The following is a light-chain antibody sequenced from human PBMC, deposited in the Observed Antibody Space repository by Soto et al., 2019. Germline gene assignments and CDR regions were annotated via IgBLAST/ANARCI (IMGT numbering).Light chain of an antibody. CDR1: QSVRSN. J-gene: IGKJ4*01. CDR3: HQYNIWPPLL. CDR2: GAS. Sequence: EIVMTQSPATLSVSPGESATLSCRASQSVRSNLAWYQQKPGQAPRLLIYGASTRATGIPARFSGSGSGTEYTLTISGLQSEDFGVYYCHQYNIWPPLLFCGGTKVEIK. V-gene: IGKV3-15*01.